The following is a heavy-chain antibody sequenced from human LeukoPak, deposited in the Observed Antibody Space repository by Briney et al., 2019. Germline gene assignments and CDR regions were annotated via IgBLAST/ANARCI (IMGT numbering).Heavy chain of an antibody. V-gene: IGHV1-18*01. D-gene: IGHD3-9*01. J-gene: IGHJ4*02. CDR1: GYTFTSYG. CDR3: ARVAVAYDILTGYYKECYFDY. CDR2: ISAYNGNT. Sequence: ASVKVSRKASGYTFTSYGISWVRQAPGQGLEWMGWISAYNGNTNYAQKLQGRVTMTTDTSTSTAYTELRSLRSDDTAVYYCARVAVAYDILTGYYKECYFDYWGQGTLVTVSS.